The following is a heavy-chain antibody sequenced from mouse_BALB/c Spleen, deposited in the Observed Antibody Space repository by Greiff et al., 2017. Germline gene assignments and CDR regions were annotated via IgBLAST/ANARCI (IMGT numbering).Heavy chain of an antibody. J-gene: IGHJ3*01. V-gene: IGHV5-6-4*01. CDR2: ISSGGSYT. Sequence: EVQVVESGGGLVKPGGSLKLSCAASGFTFSSYTMSWVRQTPEKRLEWVATISSGGSYTYYPDSVKGRFTISRDKAKNTLYMQMSSLKSEDTAMYYCARVRPWFAYWGQGTLVTVSA. CDR3: ARVRPWFAY. CDR1: GFTFSSYT.